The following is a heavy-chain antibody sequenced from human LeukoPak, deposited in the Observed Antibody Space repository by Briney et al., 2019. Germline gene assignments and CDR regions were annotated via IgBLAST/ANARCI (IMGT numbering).Heavy chain of an antibody. Sequence: EASVKVSCKASGYTFTSYDINWVRQATGQGLERMGWMNPNSGNTGYAQKFQGRVTMTRNTSISTAYMELSSLRSEDTAVYYCARDARYCSSTSCYPPYYYYGMDVWGQGTTVTVSS. CDR2: MNPNSGNT. D-gene: IGHD2-2*01. CDR1: GYTFTSYD. CDR3: ARDARYCSSTSCYPPYYYYGMDV. V-gene: IGHV1-8*01. J-gene: IGHJ6*02.